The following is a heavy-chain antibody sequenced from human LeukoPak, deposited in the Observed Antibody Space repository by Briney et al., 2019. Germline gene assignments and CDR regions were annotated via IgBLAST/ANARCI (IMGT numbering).Heavy chain of an antibody. D-gene: IGHD2-2*01. CDR1: GGSISTYY. Sequence: PSETLSLTCTVSGGSISTYYWTWIRQPPGKGLEWIGYIYTSGSTNYNSSLKSRVTISLDTSKNQFSLRLSSVTAADTAIYYCAGTVPARPGGGTFYYYYYMDVWGKGTTVTVSS. CDR2: IYTSGST. J-gene: IGHJ6*03. CDR3: AGTVPARPGGGTFYYYYYMDV. V-gene: IGHV4-4*09.